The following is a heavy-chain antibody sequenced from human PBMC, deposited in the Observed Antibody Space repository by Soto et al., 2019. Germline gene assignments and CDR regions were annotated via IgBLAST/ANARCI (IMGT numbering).Heavy chain of an antibody. Sequence: GESLKISCEASGYFFTHFWIGWVRQMPGKGLEWMGYVYPGEPDIRYSPSFRGQVTISADKSISTAYLQWSSVRASDSGMYYCAQGGGCISGSCSVDTWGQGASVTVSS. V-gene: IGHV5-51*01. D-gene: IGHD2-15*01. J-gene: IGHJ5*02. CDR1: GYFFTHFW. CDR2: VYPGEPDI. CDR3: AQGGGCISGSCSVDT.